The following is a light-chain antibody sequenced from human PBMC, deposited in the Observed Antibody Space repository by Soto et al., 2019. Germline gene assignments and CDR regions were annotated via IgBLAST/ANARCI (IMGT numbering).Light chain of an antibody. J-gene: IGLJ1*01. CDR1: SSDVGGYNY. V-gene: IGLV2-14*01. CDR2: DVI. Sequence: QSALTQPASVSGSPGQSITISCTGISSDVGGYNYVSWYQQHPGKAPKLMIYDVINRPSGVSNRFSGSKSGNTASLTISGLQAEDEADYYCSSYTSSSTYVFGTGAKLTVL. CDR3: SSYTSSSTYV.